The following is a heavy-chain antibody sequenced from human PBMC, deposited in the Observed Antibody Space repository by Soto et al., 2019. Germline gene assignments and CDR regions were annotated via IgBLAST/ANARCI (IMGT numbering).Heavy chain of an antibody. J-gene: IGHJ6*03. CDR3: ARDQLAPGAYYMDV. CDR2: IWYDGSNK. Sequence: GGSLRLSCAASGFTFSSYGMHWVRQAPGKGLEWVAVIWYDGSNKYYADSVKGRFTISRDNSKNTLYLQMNSLRAEDTAVYYCARDQLAPGAYYMDVWGKGTTVTVSS. V-gene: IGHV3-33*01. CDR1: GFTFSSYG. D-gene: IGHD1-1*01.